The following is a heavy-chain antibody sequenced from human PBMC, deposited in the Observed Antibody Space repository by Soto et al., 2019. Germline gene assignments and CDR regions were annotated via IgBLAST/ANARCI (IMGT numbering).Heavy chain of an antibody. CDR3: XXXLHSGYDSEY. Sequence: EVHLVESGGGAVQPGGSLRLSCAASKFSISEYWMHWVRLAPGKGLEWVSRIQSDGCCASYADSVKGRFTISRDNAKNXXXXXXXXXXXXXTXXXXXXXXLHSGYDSEYWGQGTLVTVSS. D-gene: IGHD5-12*01. J-gene: IGHJ4*02. V-gene: IGHV3-74*01. CDR2: IQSDGCCA. CDR1: KFSISEYW.